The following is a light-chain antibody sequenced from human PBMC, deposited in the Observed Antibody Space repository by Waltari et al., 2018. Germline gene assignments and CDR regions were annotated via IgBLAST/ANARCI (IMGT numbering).Light chain of an antibody. CDR2: GAS. V-gene: IGKV3-20*01. CDR1: QSISRY. CDR3: QKYGSLPAT. Sequence: EIMLTQSPGTLSLSPGERATLSCRASQSISRYLACYQHKPGQAPRLLVYGASSRATGIPDRFSGSGSGTDFSLTISRLEPEDFAVYYCQKYGSLPATFGGGTKVEIK. J-gene: IGKJ4*02.